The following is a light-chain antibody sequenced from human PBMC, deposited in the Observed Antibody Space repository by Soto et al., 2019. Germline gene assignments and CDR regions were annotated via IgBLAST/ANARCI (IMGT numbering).Light chain of an antibody. CDR1: QSISNY. J-gene: IGKJ4*01. CDR3: QQTYSAPLT. Sequence: DIQMTQSPFSLPASVGDRVNITCRASQSISNYLNWYQHKPGRAPSLLIHGASSLQGGVPSRFSGSGSGTDFTLTISSLHPEDLTTYYCQQTYSAPLTFGGGTRVEF. V-gene: IGKV1-39*01. CDR2: GAS.